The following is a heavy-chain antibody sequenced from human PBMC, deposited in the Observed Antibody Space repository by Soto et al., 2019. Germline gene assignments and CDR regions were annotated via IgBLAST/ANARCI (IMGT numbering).Heavy chain of an antibody. CDR2: ISYDGSNK. J-gene: IGHJ6*02. CDR1: GFTFSSYG. Sequence: GGSLRLSCAASGFTFSSYGMHWVRQAPGKGLEWVAVISYDGSNKYYADSVKGRFTISRDNSKNTLYLQMNSLRAEDTAVYYCAEDHSSSLRYYYYGMDVWGQGTTVTVSS. V-gene: IGHV3-30*18. CDR3: AEDHSSSLRYYYYGMDV. D-gene: IGHD6-6*01.